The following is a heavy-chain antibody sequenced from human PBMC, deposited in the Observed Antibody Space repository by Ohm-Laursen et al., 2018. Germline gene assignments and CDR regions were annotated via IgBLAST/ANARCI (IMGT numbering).Heavy chain of an antibody. J-gene: IGHJ4*02. CDR1: GFSPSTTGMR. Sequence: TQTLTLTFTFSGFSPSTTGMRVSWIRQPPGKALEWLARIDWDTDKFYSTSLKSRLTITGDTSKNQVVLTLTNMDPVDTATYYCAHSFGIIIGKPPFDYWGQGTLVTVSS. CDR3: AHSFGIIIGKPPFDY. D-gene: IGHD3-3*01. V-gene: IGHV2-70*04. CDR2: IDWDTDK.